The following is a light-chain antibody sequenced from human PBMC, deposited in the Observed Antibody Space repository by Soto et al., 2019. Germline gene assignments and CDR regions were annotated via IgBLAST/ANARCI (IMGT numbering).Light chain of an antibody. Sequence: EIVMTQSPATLSVSPGGRATLSCRASQSISDTLAWYQQKPGRAPRLLIHGASTRATGFPARFSGSGSGTDFTLTISSPQSEDFAVYYCQQYNNWPWTFGQGTKVDI. V-gene: IGKV3-15*01. J-gene: IGKJ1*01. CDR3: QQYNNWPWT. CDR1: QSISDT. CDR2: GAS.